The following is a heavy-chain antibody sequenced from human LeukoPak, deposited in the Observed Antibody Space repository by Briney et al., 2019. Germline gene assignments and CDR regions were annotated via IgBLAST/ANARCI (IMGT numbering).Heavy chain of an antibody. V-gene: IGHV3-23*01. CDR1: GFTFSSYA. CDR3: AKDLNDCWSGYYPFGPFDY. D-gene: IGHD3-3*01. Sequence: QPGGSLRLSCAASGFTFSSYAMSWVRQAPGKGLEWVSAISGSGGSTYYADSVKGRFTISRDNSKNTLYLQMNSLRAEDTAVYYCAKDLNDCWSGYYPFGPFDYWGQGTLVTVSS. CDR2: ISGSGGST. J-gene: IGHJ4*02.